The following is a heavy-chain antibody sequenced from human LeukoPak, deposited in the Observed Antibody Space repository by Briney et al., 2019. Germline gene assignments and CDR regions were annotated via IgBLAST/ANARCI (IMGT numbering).Heavy chain of an antibody. CDR1: GYTFTGYY. Sequence: GASVKVSCKASGYTFTGYYMHWVRQAPGQGLEWMGWINPNSGGTNYAQKFQGRVTMTRDTSISTAYMELSRLRSDDTAVYYCARLSGAGFSYYYYMDVWGKGTTVTISS. D-gene: IGHD3-10*01. J-gene: IGHJ6*03. V-gene: IGHV1-2*02. CDR3: ARLSGAGFSYYYYMDV. CDR2: INPNSGGT.